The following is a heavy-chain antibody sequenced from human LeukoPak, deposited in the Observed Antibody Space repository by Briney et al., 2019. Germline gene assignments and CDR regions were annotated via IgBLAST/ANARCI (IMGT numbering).Heavy chain of an antibody. V-gene: IGHV4-4*07. CDR2: IYTSGST. CDR1: GGSFSGYY. Sequence: KPSETLSLTCAVYGGSFSGYYWSWIRQPPGKGLEWIGRIYTSGSTNYNPSLKSRVTMSVDTSKNQFSLKLSSVTAADTAVYYCARDAYYYDSSGSTRYFQHWGQGTLVTVSS. J-gene: IGHJ1*01. D-gene: IGHD3-22*01. CDR3: ARDAYYYDSSGSTRYFQH.